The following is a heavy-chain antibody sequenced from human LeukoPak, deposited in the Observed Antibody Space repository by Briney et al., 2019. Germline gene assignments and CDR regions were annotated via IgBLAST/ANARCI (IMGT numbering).Heavy chain of an antibody. Sequence: GGSLRLSCAASGFTFSSYSMNWVRQAPGKGLEGVSSISSSSSYIYYADSVKGRFTISRDNAKNSLYLQMNSLRAEDTAVYYCARGSAVDCSGGSCYSDFQHWGQGTLVTVSS. J-gene: IGHJ1*01. CDR3: ARGSAVDCSGGSCYSDFQH. CDR2: ISSSSSYI. V-gene: IGHV3-21*01. D-gene: IGHD2-15*01. CDR1: GFTFSSYS.